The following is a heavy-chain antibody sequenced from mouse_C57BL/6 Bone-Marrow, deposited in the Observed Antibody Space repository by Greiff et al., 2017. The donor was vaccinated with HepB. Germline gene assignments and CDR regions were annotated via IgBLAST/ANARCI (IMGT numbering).Heavy chain of an antibody. Sequence: QVQLQQSGAELAKPGASVKLSCKASGYTFTSYWMHWVKQRPGQGLEWIGYINPSSGYTKYNQKFKDKATLTADKSSSTAYMQLSSLTYEDSAVYYCTGYDGYPYYAMDYWGQGTSVTVSS. CDR1: GYTFTSYW. CDR3: TGYDGYPYYAMDY. J-gene: IGHJ4*01. CDR2: INPSSGYT. V-gene: IGHV1-7*01. D-gene: IGHD2-3*01.